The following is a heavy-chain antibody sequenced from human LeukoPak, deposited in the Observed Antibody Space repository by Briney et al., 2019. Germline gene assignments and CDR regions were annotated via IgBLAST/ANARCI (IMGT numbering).Heavy chain of an antibody. J-gene: IGHJ4*02. V-gene: IGHV4-34*01. CDR2: INHSGST. CDR1: GGSFSGYY. CDR3: ARTSRPYDILTGYQAFFDY. D-gene: IGHD3-9*01. Sequence: SETLSLTCAVYGGSFSGYYWGWIGQPPGKGLEWIGEINHSGSTNYNPSLKSRVTISVDTSKNQFSLKLSPVTAADTAVYYCARTSRPYDILTGYQAFFDYWGQGTLVTVSS.